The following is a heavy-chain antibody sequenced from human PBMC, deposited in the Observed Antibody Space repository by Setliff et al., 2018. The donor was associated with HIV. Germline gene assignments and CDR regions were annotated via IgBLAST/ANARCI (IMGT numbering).Heavy chain of an antibody. J-gene: IGHJ3*02. V-gene: IGHV4-38-2*01. Sequence: PSETLSLTCAVSGYSISSGYYWGCIRQPPGKGPEWIGSIYHSGSTYYNPSLKSRVTISVDTSKNEFSLKLSSVTAADTAVYYCARHDDTSSWLDAFDIWGQGTMVTVS. CDR3: ARHDDTSSWLDAFDI. D-gene: IGHD6-13*01. CDR2: IYHSGST. CDR1: GYSISSGYY.